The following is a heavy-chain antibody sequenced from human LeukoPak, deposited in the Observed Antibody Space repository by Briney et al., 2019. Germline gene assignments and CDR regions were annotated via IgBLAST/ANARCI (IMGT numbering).Heavy chain of an antibody. J-gene: IGHJ4*02. CDR2: IYYSRST. V-gene: IGHV4-39*01. CDR1: GGSISSSSYY. Sequence: SETLSLTCTVSGGSISSSSYYWGWIRQPPGKGLEWIGSIYYSRSTYYNPSLKSRVTISVDTSKNQFSLKLSSVTAADTAVYYCARHKNYYGSEFDYWGQGTLVTVSS. D-gene: IGHD3-10*01. CDR3: ARHKNYYGSEFDY.